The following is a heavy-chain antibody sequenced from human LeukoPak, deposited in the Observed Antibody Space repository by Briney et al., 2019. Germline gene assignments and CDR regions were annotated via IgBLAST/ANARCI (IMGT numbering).Heavy chain of an antibody. V-gene: IGHV3-23*01. D-gene: IGHD3-9*01. CDR3: AKGGRYFDILTGYYAALYYFDY. CDR1: GFTFNSYA. J-gene: IGHJ4*02. CDR2: ISGIGGST. Sequence: PGGSLRLSCAASGFTFNSYAMSWVRQAPWKGLEGVSGISGIGGSTDYADSVKGRFTISRDNSKNTLYLQMNSLRAEDTAVYYCAKGGRYFDILTGYYAALYYFDYWGQGTLVTVSS.